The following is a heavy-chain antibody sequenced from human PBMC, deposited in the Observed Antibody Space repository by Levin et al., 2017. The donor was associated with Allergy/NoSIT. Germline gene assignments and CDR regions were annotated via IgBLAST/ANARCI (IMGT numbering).Heavy chain of an antibody. Sequence: ETLSLTCAASGFTFSSYAMSWVRQAPGKGLEWVSAISGSGGSTYYADSVKGRFTISRDNSKNTLYLQMNSLRAEDTAVYYCAKVAGYDGDYAFDIWGQGTMVTVSS. V-gene: IGHV3-23*01. CDR2: ISGSGGST. CDR3: AKVAGYDGDYAFDI. J-gene: IGHJ3*02. CDR1: GFTFSSYA. D-gene: IGHD4-17*01.